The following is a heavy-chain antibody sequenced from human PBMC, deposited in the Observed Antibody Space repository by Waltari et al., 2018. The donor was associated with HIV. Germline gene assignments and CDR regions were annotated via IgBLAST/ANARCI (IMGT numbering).Heavy chain of an antibody. V-gene: IGHV4-39*01. Sequence: QLQLQESGPGLVKPSETLSLTCTVSGGSIRSRSYSWGWIRQPPGKGLEWLGSIYYSGSTYYNPSLKSRVTISVDTSKNQFSLKLSSVTAADTAVYYCARRHSGYVFDYWGQGTLVTVSS. CDR3: ARRHSGYVFDY. CDR2: IYYSGST. D-gene: IGHD5-12*01. J-gene: IGHJ4*02. CDR1: GGSIRSRSYS.